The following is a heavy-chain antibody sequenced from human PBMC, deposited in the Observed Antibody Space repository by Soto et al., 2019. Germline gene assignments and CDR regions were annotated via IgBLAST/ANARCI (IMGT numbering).Heavy chain of an antibody. V-gene: IGHV3-30*18. CDR2: ISYDGSNK. D-gene: IGHD3-9*01. J-gene: IGHJ4*02. Sequence: PGGSLRLSCAASGFTFSSYGMHWVRQAPGKGLEWVAVISYDGSNKYYADSVKGRFTISRDNSKNTLYLQMNSLRAEDTAVYYCAKAGYYDILTGYPKATYFDYWGQGTLVTVSS. CDR1: GFTFSSYG. CDR3: AKAGYYDILTGYPKATYFDY.